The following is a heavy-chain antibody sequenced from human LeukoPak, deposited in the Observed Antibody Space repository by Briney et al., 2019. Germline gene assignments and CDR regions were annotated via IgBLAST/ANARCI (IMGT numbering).Heavy chain of an antibody. CDR1: GGSISSYH. Sequence: SETLSLTCTVSGGSISSYHWSWIRQPPGKGLEWIGYIYYSGSTNYNPSLKSRVTISVDTSKNQFSLKLSSVTAADTAVYYCARLTIFGVARPNWFDPWGQGTLVTVSS. V-gene: IGHV4-59*01. J-gene: IGHJ5*02. CDR2: IYYSGST. CDR3: ARLTIFGVARPNWFDP. D-gene: IGHD3-3*01.